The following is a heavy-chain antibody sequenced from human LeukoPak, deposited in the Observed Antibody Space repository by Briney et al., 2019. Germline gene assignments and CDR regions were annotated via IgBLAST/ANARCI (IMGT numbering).Heavy chain of an antibody. V-gene: IGHV1-8*03. CDR1: GYTFTSYE. CDR2: ITPNNGNT. J-gene: IGHJ2*01. CDR3: ARQRGSGSYWYFDL. D-gene: IGHD6-19*01. Sequence: ASVKVSCNASGYTFTSYEINWVRQAPGQGPEWMGWITPNNGNTGYAQKFQGRVTITRSTSISTVYLELSSLKSEDTAVYYCARQRGSGSYWYFDLWRRGTLITVSS.